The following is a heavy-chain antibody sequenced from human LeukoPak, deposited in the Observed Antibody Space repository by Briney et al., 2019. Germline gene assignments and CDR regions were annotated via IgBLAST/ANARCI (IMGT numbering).Heavy chain of an antibody. D-gene: IGHD5-18*01. Sequence: ASVKVSCKASGYTFTSYGISWVRQAPGQGLEWMGWMNPNSGNTGYAQKFQGRVTMTRNTSISTAYMELSSLRSEDTAVYYCARFQTPYSYAFIYYYYYYMDVWGKGTTVTVSS. J-gene: IGHJ6*03. V-gene: IGHV1-8*02. CDR3: ARFQTPYSYAFIYYYYYYMDV. CDR2: MNPNSGNT. CDR1: GYTFTSYG.